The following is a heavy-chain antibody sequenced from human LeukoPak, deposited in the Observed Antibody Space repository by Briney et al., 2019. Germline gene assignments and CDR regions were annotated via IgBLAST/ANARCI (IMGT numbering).Heavy chain of an antibody. J-gene: IGHJ4*02. CDR1: GSIFTGDW. Sequence: AGPLRHPFAATGSIFTGDWIQVVRQSPKKGPVWVSRIYGDGYTNYADSVKGRFTISRDSGNNTVYLQMSSLRAEDTAVYYCATSVITRFDNWGQGTLVTVSS. D-gene: IGHD3-16*01. CDR3: ATSVITRFDN. CDR2: IYGDGYT. V-gene: IGHV3-74*01.